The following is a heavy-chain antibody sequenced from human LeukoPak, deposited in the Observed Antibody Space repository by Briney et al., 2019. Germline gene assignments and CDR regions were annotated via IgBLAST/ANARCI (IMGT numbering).Heavy chain of an antibody. CDR1: GVSISSYN. J-gene: IGHJ6*03. CDR2: TYYSGST. D-gene: IGHD3-10*01. V-gene: IGHV4-59*01. Sequence: SENLSLTCTGSGVSISSYNWSWIRQPPGKGLGWSGNTYYSGSTNYNPSLKSRVTISVDTSKNQFSLKLSSVTAADTDVYYCARGRRNYYGSGSYYYYYYMAVWGKGTTVTVSS. CDR3: ARGRRNYYGSGSYYYYYYMAV.